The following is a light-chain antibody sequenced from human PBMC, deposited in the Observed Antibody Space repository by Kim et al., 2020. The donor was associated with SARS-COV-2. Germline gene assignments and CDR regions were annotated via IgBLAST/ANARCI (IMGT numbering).Light chain of an antibody. CDR1: SSSVGGYNY. CDR2: EVS. J-gene: IGLJ2*01. Sequence: GPSCPISCTGTSSSVGGYNYVSWYQQHPGKAPKLMIYEVSKRPSGVPDRFSGSKSGNTASLTVSGLQAEDEADYYCSSYAGSNNLVFGGGTQLTVL. V-gene: IGLV2-8*01. CDR3: SSYAGSNNLV.